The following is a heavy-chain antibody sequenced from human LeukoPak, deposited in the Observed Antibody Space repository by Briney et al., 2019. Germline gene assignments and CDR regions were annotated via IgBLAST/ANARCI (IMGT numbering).Heavy chain of an antibody. Sequence: SETLSLTCTVSGGSISSYYWSWIRQPPGKGLEWIGYIYFGGSTNYNPSLKSRVTISVDTSKNQFSLKLSSVTAADTAVYYCARLRPDFWSGYCFDYWGQGTLVTVSS. D-gene: IGHD3-3*01. J-gene: IGHJ4*02. CDR3: ARLRPDFWSGYCFDY. CDR1: GGSISSYY. CDR2: IYFGGST. V-gene: IGHV4-59*12.